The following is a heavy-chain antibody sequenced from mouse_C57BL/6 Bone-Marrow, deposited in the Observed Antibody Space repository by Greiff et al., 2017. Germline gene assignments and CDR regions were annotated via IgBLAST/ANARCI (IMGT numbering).Heavy chain of an antibody. J-gene: IGHJ2*01. V-gene: IGHV1-59*01. CDR2: IDPSDSYT. CDR1: GYTLTSYW. D-gene: IGHD6-5*01. CDR3: ARWAYGYFDY. Sequence: QVQLQQPGAELVRPGTSVKLSCKASGYTLTSYWMHWVKQRPGQGLEWIGVIDPSDSYTNYNQKFKGKATLTVDTSSSTAYMQLSSLTSEDSAVYYCARWAYGYFDYWGQGTTLTVSS.